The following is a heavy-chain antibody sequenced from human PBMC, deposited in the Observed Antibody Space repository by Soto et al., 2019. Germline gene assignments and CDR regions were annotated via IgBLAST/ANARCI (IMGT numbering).Heavy chain of an antibody. D-gene: IGHD3-10*01. J-gene: IGHJ4*02. CDR3: ARNQYYVSGNYFDY. CDR1: GGSINSGDYS. Sequence: PSETLSLTCNVSGGSINSGDYSWTWIRQHPGKGLEWIGSIFYSGSTYYNPSLKSRIAISVDTSKNQFSLKLSSVTAAVTAVFYCARNQYYVSGNYFDYWGQGTLVTVSS. V-gene: IGHV4-31*03. CDR2: IFYSGST.